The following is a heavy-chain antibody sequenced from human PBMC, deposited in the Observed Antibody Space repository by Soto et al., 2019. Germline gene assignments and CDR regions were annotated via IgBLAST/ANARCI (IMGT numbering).Heavy chain of an antibody. D-gene: IGHD3-22*01. V-gene: IGHV3-7*03. CDR1: GLTFRNYW. J-gene: IGHJ4*02. CDR3: ANLGDNSGHIAY. CDR2: IKQDGSAK. Sequence: GGSLRLSCAASGLTFRNYWMSWVRQAPGKGLEWVANIKQDGSAKHYVDSVKGRFTISRDNAKNSLHLQMNSLRAEDTAVYYCANLGDNSGHIAYWGQGTLVTVSS.